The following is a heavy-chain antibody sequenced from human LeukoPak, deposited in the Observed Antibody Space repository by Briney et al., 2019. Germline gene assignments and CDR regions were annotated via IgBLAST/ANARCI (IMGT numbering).Heavy chain of an antibody. D-gene: IGHD3-10*01. CDR1: GFTFSNAW. J-gene: IGHJ6*02. CDR3: ARGSRDFRDTNYYGMDV. V-gene: IGHV3-72*01. Sequence: PGGSLRLSCAASGFTFSNAWMSWVRQAPGKGLEWVGSSRGRGHSYTTQYAASVEGKFTISRDASQSSLYLQMNSLQTEDTAVYYCARGSRDFRDTNYYGMDVWGQGTTVTVS. CDR2: SRGRGHSYTT.